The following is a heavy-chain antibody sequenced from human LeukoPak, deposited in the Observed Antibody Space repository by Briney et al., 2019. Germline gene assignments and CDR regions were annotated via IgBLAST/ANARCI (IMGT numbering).Heavy chain of an antibody. CDR2: INHSGST. V-gene: IGHV4-30-4*08. CDR3: ASFSSGWYEDY. CDR1: GGSISSGDYY. D-gene: IGHD6-19*01. J-gene: IGHJ4*02. Sequence: SQTLSLTCTVSGGSISSGDYYWSWIRQPPGKGLEWIGEINHSGSTNYNPSLKSRVTISVDTSKNQFSLKLSSVTAADTAVYYCASFSSGWYEDYWGQGTLVTVSS.